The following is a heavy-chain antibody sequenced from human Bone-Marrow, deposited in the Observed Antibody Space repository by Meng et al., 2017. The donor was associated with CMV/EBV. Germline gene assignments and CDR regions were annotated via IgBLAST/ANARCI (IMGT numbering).Heavy chain of an antibody. CDR1: GFTFSSYS. CDR2: ISSSSSYI. CDR3: ARDPYYDFWNGYYAPYY. J-gene: IGHJ4*02. Sequence: GESLKISCAASGFTFSSYSMNWVRQAPGKGLEWVSSISSSSSYIYYADSVKGRFTISRDNAKNSLYLQMNSLRAEDTAVYYCARDPYYDFWNGYYAPYYWGQGTLVTVSS. V-gene: IGHV3-21*01. D-gene: IGHD3-3*01.